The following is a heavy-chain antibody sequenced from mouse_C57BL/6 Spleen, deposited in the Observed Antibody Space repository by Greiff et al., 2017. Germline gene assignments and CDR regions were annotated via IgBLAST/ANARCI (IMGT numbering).Heavy chain of an antibody. D-gene: IGHD3-3*01. CDR2: ISDGGSYT. CDR1: GFTFSSYA. V-gene: IGHV5-4*01. Sequence: EVMLVESGGGLVKPGGSLKLSCAASGFTFSSYAMSWVRQTPEKRLEWVATISDGGSYTYYPDNVKGRFTISRDNAKNNLYLQMSHLTSEDTAMYYCARDGGLESFFAYWGQGTLVTVSA. CDR3: ARDGGLESFFAY. J-gene: IGHJ3*01.